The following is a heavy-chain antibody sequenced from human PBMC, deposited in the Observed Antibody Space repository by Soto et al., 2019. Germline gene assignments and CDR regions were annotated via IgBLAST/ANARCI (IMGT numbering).Heavy chain of an antibody. CDR1: GGTFSSYA. CDR3: ARAEGIAAAGNPFDY. D-gene: IGHD6-13*01. CDR2: IIPIFGTA. J-gene: IGHJ4*02. V-gene: IGHV1-69*13. Sequence: ASVKVSCKASGGTFSSYAISWVRQAPGQGLEWMGGIIPIFGTANYAQKFQGRVTITADESTSTAYMELSSLRSEDTAVYCCARAEGIAAAGNPFDYWGQGTLVTVSS.